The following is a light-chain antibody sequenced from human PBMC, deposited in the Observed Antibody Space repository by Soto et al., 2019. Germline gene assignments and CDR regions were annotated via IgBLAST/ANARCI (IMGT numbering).Light chain of an antibody. J-gene: IGKJ5*01. CDR3: IQALQTPPA. Sequence: DIVMTQSPLSLPVTPGEPASISCRSSQSLLHSNGYNYLDWYLQKPGQSPQLLIYLGSNRASGGPDRFSGSGSGTDFTLKISRVEAEDVGVYYCIQALQTPPAFGQGTRLEIK. V-gene: IGKV2-28*01. CDR2: LGS. CDR1: QSLLHSNGYNY.